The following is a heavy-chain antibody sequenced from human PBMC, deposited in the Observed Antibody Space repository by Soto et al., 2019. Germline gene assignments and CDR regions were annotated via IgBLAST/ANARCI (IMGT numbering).Heavy chain of an antibody. CDR3: ARPPTVLWDCFDI. J-gene: IGHJ3*02. V-gene: IGHV4-34*01. CDR1: GGSFSGYY. D-gene: IGHD4-17*01. Sequence: SETLSLICAVYGGSFSGYYWSWIRQPPGKGLEWIGEINHSGSTNYNPSLKSRVTISVDTSKNQFSLKLSSVTAADTAVYYCARPPTVLWDCFDIRGQGPIFPVS. CDR2: INHSGST.